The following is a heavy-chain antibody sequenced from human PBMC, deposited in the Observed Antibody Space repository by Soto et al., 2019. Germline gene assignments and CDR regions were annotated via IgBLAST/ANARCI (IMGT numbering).Heavy chain of an antibody. CDR3: ARDRHNYDILTGYYVDY. CDR1: GFTFSSYS. CDR2: ISSSSSTI. D-gene: IGHD3-9*01. Sequence: EVQLVESGGGLVQPGGSLRLSCAASGFTFSSYSMNWVRQAPGEGLEWVSYISSSSSTIYYADSVKGRFTISRDNAKNSLYLQMNSLRAEDTAVYYCARDRHNYDILTGYYVDYWGQGTLVTVSS. J-gene: IGHJ4*02. V-gene: IGHV3-48*01.